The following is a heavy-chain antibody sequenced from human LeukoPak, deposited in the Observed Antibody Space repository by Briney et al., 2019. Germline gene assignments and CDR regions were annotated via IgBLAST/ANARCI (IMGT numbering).Heavy chain of an antibody. V-gene: IGHV3-30-3*01. D-gene: IGHD6-19*01. CDR1: GFTFSSYA. CDR3: ARAWSSGWYGLDY. J-gene: IGHJ4*02. Sequence: PGRSLRLSCAASGFTFSSYAMHWVRQAPGEGLEWVAVISYDGSNKYYADSVKGRFTISRDNSKNTLYLQMNSLRAEDAAVYYCARAWSSGWYGLDYWGQGTLVTVSS. CDR2: ISYDGSNK.